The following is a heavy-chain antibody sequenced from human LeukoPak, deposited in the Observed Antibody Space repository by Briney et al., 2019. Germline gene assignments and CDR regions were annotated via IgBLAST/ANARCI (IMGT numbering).Heavy chain of an antibody. V-gene: IGHV4-4*07. Sequence: PSETLSLTCTVSGGSISSYYWSWIRQPAGKGLGWIGRIYTSGSTNYNPSLKSRVTMSVDTSKNQFSLKLSSVTAADTAVYYCARRGDYDAFDIWGQGTMVTVSS. J-gene: IGHJ3*02. CDR3: ARRGDYDAFDI. D-gene: IGHD4-17*01. CDR2: IYTSGST. CDR1: GGSISSYY.